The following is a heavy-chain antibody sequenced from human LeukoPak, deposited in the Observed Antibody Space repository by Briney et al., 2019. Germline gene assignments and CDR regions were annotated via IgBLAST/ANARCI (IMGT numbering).Heavy chain of an antibody. CDR1: GFTFSSYG. V-gene: IGHV3-30*03. CDR3: ARLGIVVPDY. CDR2: ISYDGSNK. D-gene: IGHD2-2*01. J-gene: IGHJ4*02. Sequence: GGSLRLSCAASGFTFSSYGIHWVRQAPGKGLEWGAVISYDGSNKYYADSVKGRFTISRDNSKNTLYLQMNSLRAEDTAVYYCARLGIVVPDYWGQGTLVTVSS.